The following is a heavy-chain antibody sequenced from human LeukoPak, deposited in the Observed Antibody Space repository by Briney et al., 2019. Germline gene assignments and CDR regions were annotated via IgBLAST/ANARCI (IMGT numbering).Heavy chain of an antibody. CDR2: INHSGST. D-gene: IGHD3-22*01. CDR3: ARGRVAGIVVVITTFDY. J-gene: IGHJ4*02. Sequence: SGTLSLTCAVYGGSFSGYYWSWIRQPPGKGLEWIGEINHSGSTNYNPSLKSRVTISVDTSKNQFSLKLSSVTAADTAVYYCARGRVAGIVVVITTFDYWGQGTLVTVSS. V-gene: IGHV4-34*01. CDR1: GGSFSGYY.